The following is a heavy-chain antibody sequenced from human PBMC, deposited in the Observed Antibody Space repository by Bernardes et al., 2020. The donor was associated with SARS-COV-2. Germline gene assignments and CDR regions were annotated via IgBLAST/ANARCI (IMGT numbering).Heavy chain of an antibody. Sequence: AAAQGFCKVSGYTLTALSMHWVRQAPGKGLEWMGGFDPEDGETIYAQKFQGRVTMTEDTSTDTAYMELSSLRSEDTAVYYCATAGLYYGMDVWGQGTTVTVSS. V-gene: IGHV1-24*01. D-gene: IGHD3-16*01. J-gene: IGHJ6*02. CDR3: ATAGLYYGMDV. CDR1: GYTLTALS. CDR2: FDPEDGET.